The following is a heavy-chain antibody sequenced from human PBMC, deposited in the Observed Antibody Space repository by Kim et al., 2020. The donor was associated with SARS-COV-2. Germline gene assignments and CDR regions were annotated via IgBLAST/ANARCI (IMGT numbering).Heavy chain of an antibody. D-gene: IGHD6-19*01. CDR2: MHPNSGNT. V-gene: IGHV1-8*01. CDR1: GYTFTSYD. Sequence: ASVKVSCKASGYTFTSYDINWVRQATGQGLEWLGWMHPNSGNTGYAEKFRGRVTMTREISTSTAYMELSSLTSEDTAVYYCTRHRSGHNDNWFDPWGQGTLVTVSS. CDR3: TRHRSGHNDNWFDP. J-gene: IGHJ5*02.